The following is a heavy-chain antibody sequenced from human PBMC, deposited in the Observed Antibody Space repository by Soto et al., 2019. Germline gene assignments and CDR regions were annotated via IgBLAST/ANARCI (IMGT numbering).Heavy chain of an antibody. CDR1: GGTFSSYA. V-gene: IGHV1-69*13. CDR2: IIPIFGTA. CDR3: ATFLRGRITMVRGVPLDY. J-gene: IGHJ4*02. D-gene: IGHD3-10*01. Sequence: GASVKVSCKASGGTFSSYAISWVRQAPGQGLEWMGGIIPIFGTANYARKFQGRVTITADESTSTAYMELSSLRSEDTAVYYCATFLRGRITMVRGVPLDYWGQGTLVTVSS.